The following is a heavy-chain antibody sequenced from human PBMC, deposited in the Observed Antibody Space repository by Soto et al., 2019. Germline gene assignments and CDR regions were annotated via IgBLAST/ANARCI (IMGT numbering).Heavy chain of an antibody. Sequence: QVQLQESGPGLVKPAQTLSLTCTVSGDSISSGGYYWSWIRQRPGKGLEWIGYIYYSGSTHYNPSLESRVSILRDTSQNQFSLKLSSVTAADTAVYYCARVGGWSGYPWGQGTLVTVSS. J-gene: IGHJ5*02. V-gene: IGHV4-31*03. CDR2: IYYSGST. CDR1: GDSISSGGYY. CDR3: ARVGGWSGYP. D-gene: IGHD3-3*01.